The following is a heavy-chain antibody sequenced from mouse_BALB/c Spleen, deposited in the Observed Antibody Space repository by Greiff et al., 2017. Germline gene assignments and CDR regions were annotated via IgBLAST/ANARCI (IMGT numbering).Heavy chain of an antibody. Sequence: EVMLVESGPGLVKPSQSLSLTCTVTGYSITSDYAWNWIRQFPGNKLEWMGYISYSGSTSYNPSLKSRISITRDTSKNQFFLQLNSVTTEDTATYYCARRYGSYYFDYWGQGTTLTVSS. D-gene: IGHD1-1*01. CDR2: ISYSGST. CDR3: ARRYGSYYFDY. CDR1: GYSITSDYA. V-gene: IGHV3-2*02. J-gene: IGHJ2*01.